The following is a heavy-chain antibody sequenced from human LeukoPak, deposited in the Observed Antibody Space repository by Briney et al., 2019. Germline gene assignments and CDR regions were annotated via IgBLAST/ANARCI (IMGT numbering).Heavy chain of an antibody. CDR3: ARLDGGTYYFDNRGYLHGFDM. J-gene: IGHJ3*02. Sequence: SETLSLTCTVSGGSISSKNYDWAGIRQPPGKGLEWIGSIDYSGSTSFNPSLESRVTMPVDTSKNQFSLNLSSLTPAATALYYCARLDGGTYYFDNRGYLHGFDMWGHGTMVTVSS. V-gene: IGHV4-39*01. D-gene: IGHD3-22*01. CDR1: GGSISSKNYD. CDR2: IDYSGST.